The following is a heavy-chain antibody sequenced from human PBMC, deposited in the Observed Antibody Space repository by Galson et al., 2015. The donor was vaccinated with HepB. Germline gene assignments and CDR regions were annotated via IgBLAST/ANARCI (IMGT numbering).Heavy chain of an antibody. V-gene: IGHV3-30*04. D-gene: IGHD3-10*01. J-gene: IGHJ4*02. CDR3: ARERGPSYLPLESLPVDY. Sequence: SLRLSCAASGFTFSSYAMHWVRQAPGKGLEWVAVISYDGSNKYYADSVKGRFTISRDNSKNTLYLQMNSLRAEDTAVYYCARERGPSYLPLESLPVDYWGQGTLVTVSS. CDR2: ISYDGSNK. CDR1: GFTFSSYA.